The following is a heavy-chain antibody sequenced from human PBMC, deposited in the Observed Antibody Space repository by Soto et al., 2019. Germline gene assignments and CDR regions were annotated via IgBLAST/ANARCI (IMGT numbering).Heavy chain of an antibody. Sequence: QVQLVESGGGVVQPGRSLRLSCAASGFTFSSYAMHWVRQAPGKGLEWVAVISYDGSNKYYADSVKGRFTISRDNSKNKLYMKMNSLRAADTSVYDCASSIAVAVNGVIDYWGQGTMVTVSS. CDR1: GFTFSSYA. CDR2: ISYDGSNK. J-gene: IGHJ4*02. V-gene: IGHV3-30-3*01. D-gene: IGHD6-19*01. CDR3: ASSIAVAVNGVIDY.